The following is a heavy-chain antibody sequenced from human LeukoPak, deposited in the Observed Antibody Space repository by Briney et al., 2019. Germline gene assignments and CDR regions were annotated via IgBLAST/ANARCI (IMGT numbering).Heavy chain of an antibody. Sequence: ASVKVSCKASGGIFSSHAISWVRQAPGQGLEWIGRIIPRLDIAIYAQMFQGRVTITADKATTTAYMELTSLRSEDTAVYYCARIRPGTTYYYAMDVWGQGTTVTVSS. CDR1: GGIFSSHA. CDR2: IIPRLDIA. D-gene: IGHD1-1*01. J-gene: IGHJ6*02. V-gene: IGHV1-69*04. CDR3: ARIRPGTTYYYAMDV.